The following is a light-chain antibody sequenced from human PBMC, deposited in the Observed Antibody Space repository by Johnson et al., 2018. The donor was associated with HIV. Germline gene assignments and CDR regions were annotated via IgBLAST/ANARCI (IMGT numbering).Light chain of an antibody. V-gene: IGLV1-51*02. CDR1: SSNIGNNY. CDR2: ENN. J-gene: IGLJ1*01. CDR3: GTWDSSLSAEV. Sequence: QPVFTQPPSVSAAPGQKVTISCSGSSSNIGNNYVSWYQQLPGTAPKLLIYENNKRPSGIPDRFSGSKSGTSATLGITGLQTGDEADYYCGTWDSSLSAEVFGTGTKVTVL.